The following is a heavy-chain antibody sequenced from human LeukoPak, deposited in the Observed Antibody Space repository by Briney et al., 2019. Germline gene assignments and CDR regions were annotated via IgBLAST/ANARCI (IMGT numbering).Heavy chain of an antibody. Sequence: PSETLSLTCTVSGGSISSRNYYWAWLRQPPGKGLDWIGSISYTGSIFYNPSLKSRVTISVDTSKNQFSLKLSSVTAADTAIYYCARAERSGTSLPWDYWGQGTLVTVSS. CDR3: ARAERSGTSLPWDY. J-gene: IGHJ4*02. D-gene: IGHD2-2*01. V-gene: IGHV4-39*01. CDR2: ISYTGSI. CDR1: GGSISSRNYY.